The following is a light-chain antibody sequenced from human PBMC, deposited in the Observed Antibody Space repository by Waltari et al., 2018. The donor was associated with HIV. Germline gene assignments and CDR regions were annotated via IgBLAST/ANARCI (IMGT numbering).Light chain of an antibody. V-gene: IGLV3-10*01. CDR1: ALTKKY. Sequence: SYELTQPPSVSVSPGQTARITCSGDALTKKYAYWYQQKSGQAPVLVIYEDNKRPSGIPERFSGSSSGTMATLTISGAQVEDEADYYCYSTDSSGNHRVFGGGTELIVL. J-gene: IGLJ2*01. CDR2: EDN. CDR3: YSTDSSGNHRV.